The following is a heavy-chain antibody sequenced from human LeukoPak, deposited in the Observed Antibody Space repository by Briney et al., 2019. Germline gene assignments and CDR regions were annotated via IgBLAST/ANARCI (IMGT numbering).Heavy chain of an antibody. D-gene: IGHD5/OR15-5a*01. CDR1: GFIFSNYW. V-gene: IGHV3-74*03. Sequence: PGGSLRLSCAASGFIFSNYWMHWVRQAPGKGLVWVSRVNNDGSSTTYADSVKGRFTISRDNDKNTLYLQMNSLRAEDTAVYYCAKGGLRVTDYWGQGTLVTVSS. J-gene: IGHJ4*02. CDR3: AKGGLRVTDY. CDR2: VNNDGSST.